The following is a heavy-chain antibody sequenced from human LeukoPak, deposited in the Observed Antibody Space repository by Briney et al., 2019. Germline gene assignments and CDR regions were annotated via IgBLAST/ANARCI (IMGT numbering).Heavy chain of an antibody. CDR3: AKGPFFYYDASGYNYFDS. V-gene: IGHV4-38-2*02. CDR1: SYSIRNGYY. J-gene: IGHJ4*02. CDR2: VYHSGTT. Sequence: SETLSLTCTVSSYSIRNGYYWGWIRQPPGKGLEWLGSVYHSGTTYYNPSLKSRITISVDTSKNQFSLKLSSVTAADTAIYYCAKGPFFYYDASGYNYFDSWGQGTLVTVSS. D-gene: IGHD3-22*01.